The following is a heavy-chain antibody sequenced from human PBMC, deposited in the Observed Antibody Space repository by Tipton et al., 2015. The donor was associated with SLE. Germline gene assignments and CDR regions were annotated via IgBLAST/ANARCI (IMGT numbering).Heavy chain of an antibody. V-gene: IGHV3-7*03. CDR3: ARGGEIVVVPAAMRAFDI. Sequence: SLRLSCADSGLMFRTYWMSWVRLAPGKGLEWVANIHPDASEKYYADSVSGRFAISRDNANNSVYLQMNSLRAEDTAVYYCARGGEIVVVPAAMRAFDIWGQGTMVTVSS. J-gene: IGHJ3*02. CDR2: IHPDASEK. D-gene: IGHD2-2*01. CDR1: GLMFRTYW.